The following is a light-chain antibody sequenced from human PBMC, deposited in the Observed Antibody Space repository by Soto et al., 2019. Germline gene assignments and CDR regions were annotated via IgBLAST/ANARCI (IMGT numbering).Light chain of an antibody. Sequence: EIVLTQSPGTLSLSPGERATLSCRASQSVSSSYLAWYQQKPGQAPRLLIYGASGRATGIPARFSGGGSGTDFDLQISRLEAEDFAVYCCQQYGSSPRTFGQGTKVEIK. CDR2: GAS. CDR3: QQYGSSPRT. CDR1: QSVSSSY. V-gene: IGKV3-20*01. J-gene: IGKJ1*01.